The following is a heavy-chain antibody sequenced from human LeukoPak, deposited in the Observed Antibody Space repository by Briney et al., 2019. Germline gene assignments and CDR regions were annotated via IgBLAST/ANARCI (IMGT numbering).Heavy chain of an antibody. D-gene: IGHD6-19*01. V-gene: IGHV1-2*02. CDR3: ARDYPRSLYSSGWYGNDY. CDR2: INPNSGGT. CDR1: GYTFTGYY. Sequence: GASVKVSCKASGYTFTGYYMHWVRQAPGQGLEWMGWINPNSGGTNYAQKFQGRVTMTRDKSISTAYMELSRLRSDDTAVYYCARDYPRSLYSSGWYGNDYWGQGTLVTVSS. J-gene: IGHJ4*02.